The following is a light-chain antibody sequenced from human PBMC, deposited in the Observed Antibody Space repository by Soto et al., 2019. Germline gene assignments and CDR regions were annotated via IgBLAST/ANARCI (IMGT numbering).Light chain of an antibody. V-gene: IGKV3-11*01. CDR1: QSVSSY. Sequence: EIVLTQSPATLSLSPGERATLSCRASQSVSSYLAWYQQKPGQAPRLLIYDASNRATGIPARFSGSGSGTXXXXXXSSLEPEDFAVYYCQQRSNWLTFGGGTKVEIK. CDR2: DAS. J-gene: IGKJ4*01. CDR3: QQRSNWLT.